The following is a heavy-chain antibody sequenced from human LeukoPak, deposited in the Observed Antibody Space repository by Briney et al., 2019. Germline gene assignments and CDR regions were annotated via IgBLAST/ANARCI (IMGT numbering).Heavy chain of an antibody. CDR2: ISSSSSYI. CDR1: GFTFSSYS. Sequence: GGSLRLSCAASGFTFSSYSMNWVRQAPGKGLESVSSISSSSSYIYYADSVKGRFTISRDNAKNSLYLQMNSLRAEDTAVYYCAGIAVAGRNFDYWGQGTLVTVSS. CDR3: AGIAVAGRNFDY. D-gene: IGHD6-19*01. J-gene: IGHJ4*02. V-gene: IGHV3-21*01.